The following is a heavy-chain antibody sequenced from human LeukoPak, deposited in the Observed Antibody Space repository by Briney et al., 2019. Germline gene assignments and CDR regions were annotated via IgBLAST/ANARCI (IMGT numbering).Heavy chain of an antibody. J-gene: IGHJ6*03. CDR2: IYHSGST. CDR1: GYSISSGYY. V-gene: IGHV4-38-2*02. Sequence: SETLSLTCTVSGYSISSGYYWGWIRQPPGKGLEWIGSIYHSGSTYYNPSLKSRVTISVDTSKNQFSLKLSSVTAADTAVYYCAMGMSYYYYMAVWGKGTTVTVSS. CDR3: AMGMSYYYYMAV. D-gene: IGHD7-27*01.